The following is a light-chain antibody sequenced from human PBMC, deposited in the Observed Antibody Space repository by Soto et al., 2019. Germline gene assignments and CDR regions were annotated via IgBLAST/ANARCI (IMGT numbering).Light chain of an antibody. V-gene: IGKV1-12*01. CDR2: AAS. J-gene: IGKJ2*01. CDR1: QAISSW. Sequence: DIQMTQSPSSVSASVGDRVTITCRASQAISSWLAWYQQKPGKAPQLLIYAASSLQSGVPSRFSGSGSGTDFTLTISSLQPEDFATYYCQQANSFPHTFGQGTKLEIK. CDR3: QQANSFPHT.